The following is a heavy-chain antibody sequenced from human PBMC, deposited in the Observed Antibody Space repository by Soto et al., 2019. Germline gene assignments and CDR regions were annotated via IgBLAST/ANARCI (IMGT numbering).Heavy chain of an antibody. CDR1: GSTISSNW. CDR3: AKDHGTGSYPY. Sequence: EVQLVESGGGLVQPGGSLRLSCVSSGSTISSNWMTWVRQAPGKGLEWVASINQDGFGNHYVDYVKGRFTISRDSAKNSLYPQMDSLRAEDTAFYYGAKDHGTGSYPYWGQGTLVTVSS. J-gene: IGHJ4*02. V-gene: IGHV3-7*05. D-gene: IGHD1-26*01. CDR2: INQDGFGN.